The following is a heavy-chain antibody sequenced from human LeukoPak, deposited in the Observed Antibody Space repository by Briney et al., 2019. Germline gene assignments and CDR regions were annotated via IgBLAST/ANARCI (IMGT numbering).Heavy chain of an antibody. CDR1: GFTFSSYW. V-gene: IGHV3-23*01. J-gene: IGHJ6*03. D-gene: IGHD2-15*01. CDR3: ASGRLRSSYYYMDV. CDR2: ISGSGGST. Sequence: PGGSLRLSCAASGFTFSSYWMHWVRQAPGKGLEWVSAISGSGGSTYYADSVKGRFTISRDNSKNTLYLQMNSLRAGDTAVYYCASGRLRSSYYYMDVWGKGTTVTVSS.